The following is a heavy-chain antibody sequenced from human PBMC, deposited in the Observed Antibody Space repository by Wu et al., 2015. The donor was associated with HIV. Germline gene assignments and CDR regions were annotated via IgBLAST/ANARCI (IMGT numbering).Heavy chain of an antibody. CDR1: GGSFSGYY. V-gene: IGHV4-34*01. Sequence: QVQLQQWGAGLLKPSETLSLTCAVYGGSFSGYYWSWIRQPPGKGLEWIGEINHSGSANYNPSLKSRVTISVDTSKNQFSLKLSSVTAADTAVYYCARRVGLPGIAAAGNWFDPWGQGTLVTVSS. D-gene: IGHD6-13*01. CDR3: ARRVGLPGIAAAGNWFDP. CDR2: INHSGSA. J-gene: IGHJ5*02.